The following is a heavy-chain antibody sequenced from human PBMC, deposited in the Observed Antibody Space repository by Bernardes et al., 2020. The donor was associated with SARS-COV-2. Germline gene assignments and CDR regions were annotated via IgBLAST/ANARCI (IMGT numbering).Heavy chain of an antibody. V-gene: IGHV2-5*02. D-gene: IGHD6-13*01. J-gene: IGHJ4*02. CDR2: IYWDDDK. CDR3: ARSYSKIFNY. Sequence: SGPTLVKPTQTLTLTCTFSGFSLTTSGVGVGWIRQPPGKALEWLAVIYWDDDKRYSPSLRSRLTITKDTSKNEAVLTMTDMDPVDTATYYCARSYSKIFNYWGQGILVTVSS. CDR1: GFSLTTSGVG.